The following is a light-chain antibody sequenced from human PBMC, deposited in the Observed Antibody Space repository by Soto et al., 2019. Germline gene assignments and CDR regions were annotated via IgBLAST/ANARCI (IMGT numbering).Light chain of an antibody. CDR2: EDA. V-gene: IGLV2-14*01. J-gene: IGLJ2*01. CDR1: SSDVGIYKY. Sequence: QSALTQPASVSGSPGQSITISCTGTSSDVGIYKYVSWYQQHPGKAPNLMIYEDANRPSGVSNRFSGSKSGNTASLTISGLQAEDEADYSCSSFTSSSTVVFGGGTKLTVL. CDR3: SSFTSSSTVV.